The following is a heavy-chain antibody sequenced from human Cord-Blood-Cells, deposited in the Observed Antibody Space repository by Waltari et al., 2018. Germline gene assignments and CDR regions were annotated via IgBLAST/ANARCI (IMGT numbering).Heavy chain of an antibody. V-gene: IGHV3-30*18. CDR3: AKDTDDFWSGYLDY. CDR1: GFTFSSYG. D-gene: IGHD3-3*01. J-gene: IGHJ4*02. Sequence: QVQLVESGGGVVQPGRSLRLSCAASGFTFSSYGMHWVRQAPGKGLEGVAVISYDGSNKYYADSVKGRFTSSRDNSKNTLYLQMNSLRAEETAVYYCAKDTDDFWSGYLDYWGQGTLVTVSS. CDR2: ISYDGSNK.